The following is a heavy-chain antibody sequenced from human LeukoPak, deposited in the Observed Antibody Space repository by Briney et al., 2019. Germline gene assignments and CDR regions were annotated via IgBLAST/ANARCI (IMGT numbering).Heavy chain of an antibody. J-gene: IGHJ5*02. V-gene: IGHV3-48*01. CDR2: IRSSSET. D-gene: IGHD5-12*01. Sequence: GGSLRLSCAASGFIFSQYSTNWVRQAPGKGLEWVSHIRSSSETFYADSVKGRFTISRDNARNSLYLQMNNLRGEDTAIYYCARDAGNSGYGCDLWGQGTLVTVSS. CDR1: GFIFSQYS. CDR3: ARDAGNSGYGCDL.